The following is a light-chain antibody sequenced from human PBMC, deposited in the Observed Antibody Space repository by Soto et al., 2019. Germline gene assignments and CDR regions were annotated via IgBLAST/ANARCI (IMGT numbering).Light chain of an antibody. CDR1: SSDVGAYNY. V-gene: IGLV2-14*01. CDR3: SSYTHTGTLV. J-gene: IGLJ2*01. Sequence: QSALTQPASVSGSPGQSITISCTGTSSDVGAYNYVSWYLQHPGKAPKLLIYDVTDRPSGVSNRFSGSKSGNTASLTISGLQAEDEADYYCSSYTHTGTLVFGGGTQLTVL. CDR2: DVT.